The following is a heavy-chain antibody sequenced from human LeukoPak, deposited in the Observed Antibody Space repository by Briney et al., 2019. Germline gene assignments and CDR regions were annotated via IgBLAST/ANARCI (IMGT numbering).Heavy chain of an antibody. CDR1: GYTFTNYY. V-gene: IGHV1-2*02. CDR2: INPNSGGT. CDR3: ARDPNRYCSGGSCSYNWFDP. J-gene: IGHJ5*02. D-gene: IGHD2-15*01. Sequence: GASVKVSFKASGYTFTNYYIHWVRQAPGQGLEWMGWINPNSGGTNYAQKFQGRVTMTRDTSISTAYMELSRLRSDDTAVYYCARDPNRYCSGGSCSYNWFDPWGQGTLVTVSS.